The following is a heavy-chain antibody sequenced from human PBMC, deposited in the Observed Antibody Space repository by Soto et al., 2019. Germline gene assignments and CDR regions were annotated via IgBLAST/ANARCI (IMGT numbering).Heavy chain of an antibody. CDR3: ARGVVYRDVGLAYGMDV. J-gene: IGHJ6*02. D-gene: IGHD3-22*01. CDR1: GESFSNHY. V-gene: IGHV4-34*01. CDR2: INYSGST. Sequence: ETLSLTCAVYGESFSNHYWTWIRQAPGKGLEWVGEINYSGSTRYNWSLGSRVTISVDTSKNQFSLMVTSVTAEDTAVYYCARGVVYRDVGLAYGMDVWGQGTTVTVSS.